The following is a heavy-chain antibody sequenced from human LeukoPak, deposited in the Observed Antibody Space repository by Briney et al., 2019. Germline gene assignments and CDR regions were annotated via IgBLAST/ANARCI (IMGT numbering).Heavy chain of an antibody. CDR1: GGSISSGDYY. D-gene: IGHD3-22*01. Sequence: SETLSLTCTVSGGSISSGDYYWSWIRQPPGKGLEWIAYMYYSGSTYYNPSLKSRVTMSADTSKNQLSLKLSSVTAADTAVYYCARPYYYDSRVDPWGQGILVTVSS. CDR2: MYYSGST. J-gene: IGHJ5*02. CDR3: ARPYYYDSRVDP. V-gene: IGHV4-30-4*01.